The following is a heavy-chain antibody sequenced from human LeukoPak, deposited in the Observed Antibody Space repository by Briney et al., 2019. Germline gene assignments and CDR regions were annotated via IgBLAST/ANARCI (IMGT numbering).Heavy chain of an antibody. CDR2: INPGGGTA. J-gene: IGHJ4*02. Sequence: ASVKVSCMQSGYSFTVDYIQSGCQAPGQGLEWMGVINPGGGTATYAQKLQGRVTMTRDTSTSTVNMELSSLRSEDTAVYYCAGDEAYFDAGRYYPFDYWGQGTLVTVSS. CDR3: AGDEAYFDAGRYYPFDY. CDR1: GYSFTVDY. V-gene: IGHV1-46*01. D-gene: IGHD3-9*01.